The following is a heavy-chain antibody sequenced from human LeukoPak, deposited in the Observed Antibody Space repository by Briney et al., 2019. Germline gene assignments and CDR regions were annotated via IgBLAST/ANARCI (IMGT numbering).Heavy chain of an antibody. CDR1: GFSFTSYA. Sequence: GGSLRLSCAASGFSFTSYAMSWVRQAQGKGLEWVSSFGTRSTSIYYAHSVTGRFIISRDNAKNSLYLQMNSLRAEDTAVYYCARENDQGFDYWGQGTLVTVSS. CDR3: ARENDQGFDY. V-gene: IGHV3-21*01. D-gene: IGHD3-16*01. J-gene: IGHJ4*02. CDR2: FGTRSTSI.